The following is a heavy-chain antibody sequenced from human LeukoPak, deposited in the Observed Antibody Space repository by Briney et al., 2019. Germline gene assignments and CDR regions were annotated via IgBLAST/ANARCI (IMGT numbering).Heavy chain of an antibody. CDR1: GYSFTNYW. J-gene: IGHJ4*02. CDR2: IYPGDSDT. Sequence: GESLKIPCKGSGYSFTNYWIGWVRQMPGKGLEWMGIIYPGDSDTRYSPSFQGQVTISADKSISTAYLKWSSLKASDTAMYYCARHLAAAAMYYFDYWGQGTLVTVSS. CDR3: ARHLAAAAMYYFDY. D-gene: IGHD6-13*01. V-gene: IGHV5-51*01.